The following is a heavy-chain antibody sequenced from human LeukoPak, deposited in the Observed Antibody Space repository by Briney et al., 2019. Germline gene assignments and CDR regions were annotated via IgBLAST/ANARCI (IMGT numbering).Heavy chain of an antibody. CDR2: IKSKTDGGTT. CDR3: TTVPAAAGTVDYFDY. Sequence: PGGSLRLSCAASGFTFSNAWMSWVRQAPGKGLEWVGRIKSKTDGGTTDYAAPVKGRFTISRDDSKNTLYLQMNSLKTEDTAVYYCTTVPAAAGTVDYFDYWGQGTLVTVSS. D-gene: IGHD6-13*01. V-gene: IGHV3-15*01. J-gene: IGHJ4*02. CDR1: GFTFSNAW.